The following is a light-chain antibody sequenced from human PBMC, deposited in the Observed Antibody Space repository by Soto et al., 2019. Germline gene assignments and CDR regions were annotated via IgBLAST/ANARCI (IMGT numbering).Light chain of an antibody. CDR1: QSISSY. J-gene: IGKJ3*01. CDR3: PQRSNWPLT. CDR2: DTS. V-gene: IGKV3-11*01. Sequence: ELVLTQSPATLSLSPGERATLSCRASQSISSYLAWYQQKPGQAPRLLIYDTSNRATGIPARFSGSGSGTDFTLTISILEPEDFAIYYCPQRSNWPLTFGPGTKVDIK.